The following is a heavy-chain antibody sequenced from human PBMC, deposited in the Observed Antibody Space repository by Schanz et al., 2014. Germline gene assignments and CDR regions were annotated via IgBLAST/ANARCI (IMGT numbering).Heavy chain of an antibody. CDR1: GFTFSSYW. Sequence: EVQLVESGGGFVQPGGSLRLSCAASGFTFSSYWMHWVRQAPGKGLAWISSINSNGGSARYADSVKGRFTISRDSAKNTLFLQMNSLRAEDTAVYFCTRDSGTGSYSLDYDSWGQGTLVTVSS. CDR2: INSNGGSA. J-gene: IGHJ4*02. V-gene: IGHV3-74*01. D-gene: IGHD3-10*01. CDR3: TRDSGTGSYSLDYDS.